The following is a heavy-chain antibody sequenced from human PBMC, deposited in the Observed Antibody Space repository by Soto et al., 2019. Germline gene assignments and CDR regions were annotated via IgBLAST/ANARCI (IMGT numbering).Heavy chain of an antibody. D-gene: IGHD6-13*01. Sequence: GGSLRLSCAASGFTFDDYAMHWVRQAPGKGLEWVSGISWNSGSIGYADSVKGRFTISRDNAKNSLYLQMNSLRAEDTALYYCAKDMDGSYNGFDPWGQETLVTVSS. V-gene: IGHV3-9*01. CDR1: GFTFDDYA. J-gene: IGHJ5*02. CDR2: ISWNSGSI. CDR3: AKDMDGSYNGFDP.